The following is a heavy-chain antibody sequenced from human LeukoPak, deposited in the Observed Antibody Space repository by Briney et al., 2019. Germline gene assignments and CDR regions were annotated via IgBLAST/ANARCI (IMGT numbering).Heavy chain of an antibody. CDR3: AREPPPPNCGGDCHPPYYYMDV. J-gene: IGHJ6*03. D-gene: IGHD2-21*02. Sequence: GASVKVSCKASGGTFSSYAISWVRQAPGQGLEWMGGIIPIFGTANYAQKFQGRVTITADKSTSTAYMELSSLRSEDTAVYYCAREPPPPNCGGDCHPPYYYMDVWGKGTTVTVSS. CDR2: IIPIFGTA. V-gene: IGHV1-69*06. CDR1: GGTFSSYA.